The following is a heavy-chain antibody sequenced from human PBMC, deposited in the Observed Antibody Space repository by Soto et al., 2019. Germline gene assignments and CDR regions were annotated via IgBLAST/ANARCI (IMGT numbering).Heavy chain of an antibody. V-gene: IGHV3-64D*06. CDR3: AKDGTPYDFWSGYFSNFDS. CDR1: GFTFSSYA. CDR2: ISSNGGTT. Sequence: GGSLRLSCSASGFTFSSYAMHWVRQAPGKGLHYVSAISSNGGTTYYADSVKGRFTISRDNSKNTVYLQMSSLRAEDTAVYYCAKDGTPYDFWSGYFSNFDSWGQGTLVTVSS. J-gene: IGHJ4*02. D-gene: IGHD3-3*01.